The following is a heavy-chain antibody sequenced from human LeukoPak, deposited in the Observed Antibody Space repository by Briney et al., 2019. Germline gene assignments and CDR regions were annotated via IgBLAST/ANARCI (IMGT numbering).Heavy chain of an antibody. CDR3: ARDRYYYDSSGYIRGISFDY. CDR1: GYTFTSYY. D-gene: IGHD3-22*01. CDR2: INPSGGST. V-gene: IGHV1-46*01. Sequence: ASVKVSCKASGYTFTSYYMHWVRQAPGQGLEWMGIINPSGGSTSYAQKFQGRVTMTRDTSTSTVYMELSSLRSEDMAVYYCARDRYYYDSSGYIRGISFDYWGQGTLVTVSS. J-gene: IGHJ4*02.